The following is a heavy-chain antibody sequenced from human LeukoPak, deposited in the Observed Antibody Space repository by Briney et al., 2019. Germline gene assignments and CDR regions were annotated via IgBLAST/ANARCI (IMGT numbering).Heavy chain of an antibody. V-gene: IGHV4-39*01. CDR2: IYYSGST. D-gene: IGHD3-22*01. CDR3: ARVYYYDSSGYSAWFDP. J-gene: IGHJ5*02. Sequence: SETLSLTCTVSGGSISSSSYHWGWIRQPPGKGLEWIGSIYYSGSTYYNPSLKSRVTISVDTSKNQFSLKLSSVTAADTAVYYCARVYYYDSSGYSAWFDPWGQGTLVTVSS. CDR1: GGSISSSSYH.